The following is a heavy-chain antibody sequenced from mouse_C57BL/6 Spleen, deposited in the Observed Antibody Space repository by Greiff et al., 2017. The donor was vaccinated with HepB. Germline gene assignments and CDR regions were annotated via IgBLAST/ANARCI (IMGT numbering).Heavy chain of an antibody. V-gene: IGHV5-4*01. CDR1: GFTFSSYA. D-gene: IGHD2-3*01. CDR2: ISDGGSYT. CDR3: AREGDGYSFYFDY. Sequence: DVMLVESGGGLVKPGGSLKLSCAASGFTFSSYAMSWVRQTPEKRLEWVATISDGGSYTYYPDNVKGRFTISRDNAKNKLYLQMSHLKSEDTAMYYCAREGDGYSFYFDYWGQGTTLTVSS. J-gene: IGHJ2*01.